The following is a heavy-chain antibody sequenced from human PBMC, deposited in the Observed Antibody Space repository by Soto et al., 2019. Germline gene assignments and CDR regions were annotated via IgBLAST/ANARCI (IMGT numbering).Heavy chain of an antibody. CDR1: GGSLSGYY. J-gene: IGHJ3*02. D-gene: IGHD4-17*01. Sequence: SETLSLTCAVYGGSLSGYYWTWIRQPPGKGLEWIGEINHSGSTNYNPSLKSRVTISVDTSKNQFSLKLSSVTAADTAVYYCARGLRGDYGEEDFDIWGQGTMVTVS. CDR2: INHSGST. CDR3: ARGLRGDYGEEDFDI. V-gene: IGHV4-34*01.